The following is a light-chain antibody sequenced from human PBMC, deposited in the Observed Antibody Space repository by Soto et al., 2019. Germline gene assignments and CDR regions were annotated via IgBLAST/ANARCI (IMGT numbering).Light chain of an antibody. J-gene: IGKJ1*01. V-gene: IGKV1-5*03. Sequence: DLQITQSPSTLSGSVGDRVTLTCRASQTISSGLAWYQQKPGKAPKLLIYKSSTLKSGVPSRFSGSGSGTECTLTISSLQPDDFATYYCQHYKSYSEAFGQGTKVDI. CDR1: QTISSG. CDR3: QHYKSYSEA. CDR2: KSS.